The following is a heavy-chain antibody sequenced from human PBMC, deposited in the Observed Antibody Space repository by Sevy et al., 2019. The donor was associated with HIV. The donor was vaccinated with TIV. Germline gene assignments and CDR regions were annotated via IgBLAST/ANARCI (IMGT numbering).Heavy chain of an antibody. J-gene: IGHJ4*02. V-gene: IGHV3-30*02. CDR1: GFIFSNFG. CDR3: AKDLAGPGRSYFDY. D-gene: IGHD6-13*01. CDR2: IRYDGSDK. Sequence: GGSLRLSCAASGFIFSNFGMHWVRQVPGKGLEWVTFIRYDGSDKYYAASVKGRFTISRDDSKNTLYLQMDSLRAEDTAIYYCAKDLAGPGRSYFDYGGQGTLVTVSS.